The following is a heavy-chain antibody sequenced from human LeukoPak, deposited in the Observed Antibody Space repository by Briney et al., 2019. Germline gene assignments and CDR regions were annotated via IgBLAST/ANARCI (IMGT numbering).Heavy chain of an antibody. V-gene: IGHV4-4*07. J-gene: IGHJ4*02. D-gene: IGHD1-26*01. CDR3: ARDRPRIVGATHYFDY. CDR1: GGSISSYY. CDR2: IYTSGST. Sequence: SETLSLTCTVSGGSISSYYWSWIRQPAGKGLEWIGRIYTSGSTNYNPSLKSRVTMSVDTSKNQFSLKLSSVTAADTAVYYCARDRPRIVGATHYFDYWGQGTLVTVSS.